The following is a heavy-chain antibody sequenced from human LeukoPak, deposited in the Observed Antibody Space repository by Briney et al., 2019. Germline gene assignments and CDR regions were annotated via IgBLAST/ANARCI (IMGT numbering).Heavy chain of an antibody. Sequence: GGSLRLSCTASGFTFGVYAMTWVRQAPGKRLEWVGFIRNKAYGATAEYAASVKGRFTISRDDSNSIAYLQMNSLKTEDTAVYYCTRASVVGVTGLPDYWGQGTLVTVSS. CDR1: GFTFGVYA. CDR2: IRNKAYGATA. CDR3: TRASVVGVTGLPDY. D-gene: IGHD1-26*01. J-gene: IGHJ4*02. V-gene: IGHV3-49*04.